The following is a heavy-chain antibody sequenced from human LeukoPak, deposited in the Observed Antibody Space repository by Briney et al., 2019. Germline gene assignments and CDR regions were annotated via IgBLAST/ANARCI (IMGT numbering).Heavy chain of an antibody. CDR1: GFTFSSYS. V-gene: IGHV3-21*01. CDR3: ARVSGAFDY. J-gene: IGHJ4*02. Sequence: RAGGSLRLSCAASGFTFSSYSMNWVRQAPGKGLEWVSSISSSSSYIYYADSVKGQFTISRDNAKNSLYLQMNSLRAEDTAVYYCARVSGAFDYWGQGTLVTVSS. CDR2: ISSSSSYI.